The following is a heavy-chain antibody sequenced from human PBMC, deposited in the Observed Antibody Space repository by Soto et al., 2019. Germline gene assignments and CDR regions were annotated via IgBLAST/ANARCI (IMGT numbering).Heavy chain of an antibody. CDR2: ISSNGGST. CDR1: GFTFSSYA. V-gene: IGHV3-64D*08. J-gene: IGHJ4*02. Sequence: GGSLRLSCSASGFTFSSYAMHWVRQAPGNGQEYVSAISSNGGSTYYADSVKGRFTISRDNSKNTLYLQMSSLRAEDTAVYYCVKGGGMTTVTTPPIWGQGTLVTVSS. CDR3: VKGGGMTTVTTPPI. D-gene: IGHD4-17*01.